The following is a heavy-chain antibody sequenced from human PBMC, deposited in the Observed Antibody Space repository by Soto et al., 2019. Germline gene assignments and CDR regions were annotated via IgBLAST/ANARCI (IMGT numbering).Heavy chain of an antibody. CDR3: ARGGGGPRPKGDYMDV. J-gene: IGHJ6*03. D-gene: IGHD2-15*01. CDR2: IIPILGIA. CDR1: GGTFSSYT. V-gene: IGHV1-69*02. Sequence: ASVKVSCKASGGTFSSYTISWVRQAPGQGLEWMGRIIPILGIANYAQKFQGRVTITADKSTSTAYMELSSLRSEDTAVYYCARGGGGPRPKGDYMDVWGKGTTVTVSS.